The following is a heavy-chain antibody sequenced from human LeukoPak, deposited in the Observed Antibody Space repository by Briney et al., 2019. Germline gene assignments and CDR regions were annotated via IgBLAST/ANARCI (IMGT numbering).Heavy chain of an antibody. CDR1: GGSISSYY. Sequence: SETLSLTCTVSGGSISSYYWSWIRQPAGKGLEWIGRIYTSGSTNHNPSLKSRVTISVDKSKNQFSLKLSSVTAADTAVYYCAREAPYCSSTSCPGAFDPWGQGTLVTVSS. V-gene: IGHV4-4*07. D-gene: IGHD2-2*01. CDR2: IYTSGST. J-gene: IGHJ5*02. CDR3: AREAPYCSSTSCPGAFDP.